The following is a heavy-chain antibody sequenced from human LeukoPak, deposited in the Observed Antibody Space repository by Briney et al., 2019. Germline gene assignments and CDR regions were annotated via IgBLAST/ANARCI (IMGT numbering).Heavy chain of an antibody. J-gene: IGHJ4*02. Sequence: ASVKVSCKASGYTFTSYDINWVRQATGQGLEWMGWMNPNSGNTGYAQKFQGRVTMTRNISISTAYMELSSLRSEDTAVYYCARKVIVVGTGQRRNYYFDYWGQGTLVTVSS. CDR2: MNPNSGNT. CDR3: ARKVIVVGTGQRRNYYFDY. V-gene: IGHV1-8*01. CDR1: GYTFTSYD. D-gene: IGHD3-22*01.